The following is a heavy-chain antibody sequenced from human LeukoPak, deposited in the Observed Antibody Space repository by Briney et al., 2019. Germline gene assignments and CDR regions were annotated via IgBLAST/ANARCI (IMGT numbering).Heavy chain of an antibody. CDR2: IYHSGST. V-gene: IGHV4-38-2*01. CDR3: AGANYGSGTYSFSGPYFDY. J-gene: IGHJ4*02. D-gene: IGHD3-10*01. Sequence: PSETLSLTCAVSGYSFSSDYYWGWIRQPRGKGLEWIGSIYHSGSTYYNPSLKSRVTISVDTSKKQFSLKLNSVTAADTAVYYCAGANYGSGTYSFSGPYFDYWGQGTLVTVSS. CDR1: GYSFSSDYY.